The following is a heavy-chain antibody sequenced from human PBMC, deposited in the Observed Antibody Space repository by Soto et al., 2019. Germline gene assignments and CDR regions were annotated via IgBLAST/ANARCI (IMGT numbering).Heavy chain of an antibody. V-gene: IGHV3-33*01. J-gene: IGHJ4*02. D-gene: IGHD1-1*01. CDR2: IWYDGSNK. CDR3: AASWNTPREPIDY. Sequence: GGSLRLSCAASGFTFSSYGMHWVRQAPGKGLEWVAVIWYDGSNKYYADSVKGRFTISRDNSKNTLYLQMNSLRAEDTAVYYCAASWNTPREPIDYWGQGTLVTVSS. CDR1: GFTFSSYG.